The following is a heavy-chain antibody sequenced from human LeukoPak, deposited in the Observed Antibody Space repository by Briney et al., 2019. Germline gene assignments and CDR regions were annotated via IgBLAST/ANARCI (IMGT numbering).Heavy chain of an antibody. V-gene: IGHV4-34*01. CDR2: IYYSGST. J-gene: IGHJ5*02. CDR1: GGSFSGYY. D-gene: IGHD3-10*01. Sequence: MPSETLSLTCAVYGGSFSGYYWSWIRQPPGKGLEWIGSIYYSGSTYYNPSLKSRVTKSVDTSKNQFSLKLSSVTAADTAVYYCARVRSGWFDPWGQGTLVTVSS. CDR3: ARVRSGWFDP.